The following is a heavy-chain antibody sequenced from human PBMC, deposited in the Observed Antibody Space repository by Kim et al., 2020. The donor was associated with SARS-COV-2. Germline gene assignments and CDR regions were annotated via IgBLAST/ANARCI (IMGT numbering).Heavy chain of an antibody. CDR3: ARIVVVPAAIPPSNYYYYGMDV. Sequence: GGSLRLSCAASGFTFSSYSMNWVRQAPGKGLEWVSYISSSSSTIYYADSVKGRFTISRDNAKNSLYLQMNSLRDEDTAVYYCARIVVVPAAIPPSNYYYYGMDVWGQGTTVTVSS. J-gene: IGHJ6*02. V-gene: IGHV3-48*02. CDR1: GFTFSSYS. CDR2: ISSSSSTI. D-gene: IGHD2-2*02.